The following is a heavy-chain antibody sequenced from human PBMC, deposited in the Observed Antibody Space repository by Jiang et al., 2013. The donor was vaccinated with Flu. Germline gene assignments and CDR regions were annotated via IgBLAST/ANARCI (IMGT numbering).Heavy chain of an antibody. CDR3: ARAGRYSSGWVSSWYFDL. J-gene: IGHJ2*01. Sequence: SGAEVKKPGASVKVSCKASGYTFTSYGISWVRQAPGQGLEWMGWISAYNGNTSYAQKLQGRVTMTTDTSTSTAYMELRSLRSDDTAVYYCARAGRYSSGWVSSWYFDLWGRGTLVTVSS. CDR1: GYTFTSYG. CDR2: ISAYNGNT. D-gene: IGHD6-19*01. V-gene: IGHV1-18*01.